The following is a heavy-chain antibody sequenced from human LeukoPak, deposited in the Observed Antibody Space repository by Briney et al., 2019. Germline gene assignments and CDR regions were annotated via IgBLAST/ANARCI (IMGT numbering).Heavy chain of an antibody. D-gene: IGHD3-22*01. Sequence: ASVKVSCKASGGTFSSYAISWVRQAPGQGLEWMGGIIPIFGTANYAQKFQGRVTITTDESTSTAYMELSSLRSEDTAVYYCARVPNHYYDSSGYSDYWGQGTLVTVSP. CDR2: IIPIFGTA. CDR1: GGTFSSYA. V-gene: IGHV1-69*05. CDR3: ARVPNHYYDSSGYSDY. J-gene: IGHJ4*02.